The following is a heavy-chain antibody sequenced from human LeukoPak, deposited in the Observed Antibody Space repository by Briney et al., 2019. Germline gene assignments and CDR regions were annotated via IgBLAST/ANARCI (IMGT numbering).Heavy chain of an antibody. CDR2: IRYDGSNK. J-gene: IGHJ4*02. V-gene: IGHV3-30*02. D-gene: IGHD3-22*01. CDR3: AKDPYYYDSSGYPYYFDY. Sequence: GGSLRLSCAASGFTFSSYGMHWVRQAPGKGLEGVAFIRYDGSNKYYADSVKGRFTISRDNSKNTLYLQMNSLRAEDTAVYYCAKDPYYYDSSGYPYYFDYWGQGTLVTVSS. CDR1: GFTFSSYG.